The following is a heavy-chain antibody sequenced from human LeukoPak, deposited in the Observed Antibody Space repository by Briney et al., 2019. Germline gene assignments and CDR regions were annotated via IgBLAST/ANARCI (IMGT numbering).Heavy chain of an antibody. V-gene: IGHV1-46*01. J-gene: IGHJ4*02. CDR2: IYPRDGST. CDR3: ARDQEGFDY. Sequence: GASVTVSCKASGYTFTSYGISWVRQAPGQGLEWMGMIYPRDGSTSYAQNFQGRVTVTRDTSTTTVHMELRGLRSEDTAVYYCARDQEGFDYWGQGTVVTVSS. CDR1: GYTFTSYG.